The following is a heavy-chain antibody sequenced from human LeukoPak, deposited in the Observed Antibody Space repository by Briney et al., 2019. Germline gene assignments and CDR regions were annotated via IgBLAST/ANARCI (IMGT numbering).Heavy chain of an antibody. CDR1: GYTFTSYG. Sequence: ASVKVSCKASGYTFTSYGISWVRQAPGQGLEWMGRINAYNGNTNYAQKLQGRVTMTTDTSASTACLELRSPRSDDTAVYYRAREVDTAMMSQDFDYRGQGTLVTVSS. D-gene: IGHD5-18*01. CDR2: INAYNGNT. J-gene: IGHJ4*02. CDR3: AREVDTAMMSQDFDY. V-gene: IGHV1-18*01.